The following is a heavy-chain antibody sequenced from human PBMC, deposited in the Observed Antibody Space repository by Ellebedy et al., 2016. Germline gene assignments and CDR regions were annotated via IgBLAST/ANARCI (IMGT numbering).Heavy chain of an antibody. J-gene: IGHJ4*02. CDR1: GFTFSTYS. Sequence: GGSLRLSCAASGFTFSTYSMNWVRQAPGKGLEWVSVIYAGGSTFYADSVKGRFTISRDNSKNTLYLQMNRLRAEDTAMHYCARGNTIPGPEPLDYWGQGTLITVSS. D-gene: IGHD1-14*01. CDR3: ARGNTIPGPEPLDY. CDR2: IYAGGST. V-gene: IGHV3-66*01.